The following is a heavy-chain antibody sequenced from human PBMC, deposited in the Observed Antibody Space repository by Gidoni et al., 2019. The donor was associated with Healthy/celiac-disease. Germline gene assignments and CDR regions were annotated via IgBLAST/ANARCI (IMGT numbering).Heavy chain of an antibody. CDR3: AISAAQMGNDAFDI. Sequence: QVQLVQSGAEVKKPGASVKVSCKASGYTFTGYYMHWVRQAPGQGLEWMGWINPNSGGTNYAQKCQGWVTMTRDTSISTAYMELSRLRSDDTAVYYCAISAAQMGNDAFDIWGQGTMVTVSS. J-gene: IGHJ3*02. CDR1: GYTFTGYY. CDR2: INPNSGGT. D-gene: IGHD2-2*01. V-gene: IGHV1-2*04.